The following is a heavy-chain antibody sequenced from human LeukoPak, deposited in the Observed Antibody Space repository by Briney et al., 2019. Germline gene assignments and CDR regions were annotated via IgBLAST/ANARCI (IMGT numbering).Heavy chain of an antibody. D-gene: IGHD6-13*01. CDR2: TYYRSKWYN. V-gene: IGHV6-1*01. CDR3: AREDHSSSWYWFDP. Sequence: SQTLSLSCAICGDSVSSNSAAWNWIRQSPSRGLEWLGRTYYRSKWYNDYAVPVKSRITINPDTSKNQFSLQLNSVTPEDTAVYYCAREDHSSSWYWFDPWGQGTLVTVSS. CDR1: GDSVSSNSAA. J-gene: IGHJ5*02.